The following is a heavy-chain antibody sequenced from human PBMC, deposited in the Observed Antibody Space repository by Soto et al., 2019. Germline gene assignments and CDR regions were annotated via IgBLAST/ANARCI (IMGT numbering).Heavy chain of an antibody. J-gene: IGHJ3*02. CDR2: ISSSSSYI. V-gene: IGHV3-21*06. CDR1: GFTFSSYS. D-gene: IGHD2-15*01. CDR3: RRIHLGYDDFDI. Sequence: EVQLVESGGGLVKPGGSLRLSCAASGFTFSSYSMNWDRQAPGKGLEWVSSISSSSSYIYYADSVKGRFTISRDNAKNSLYLQMNSLRAEDSAVYYCRRIHLGYDDFDIWGQGTMVTVSS.